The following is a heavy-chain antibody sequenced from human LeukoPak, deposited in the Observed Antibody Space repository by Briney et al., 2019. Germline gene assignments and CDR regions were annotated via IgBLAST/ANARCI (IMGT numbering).Heavy chain of an antibody. V-gene: IGHV3-23*01. J-gene: IGHJ4*02. CDR2: ISGSGGST. CDR3: AKDRDPQDIVLMVYASPPDY. Sequence: GGSLRLSCAASGFTFSSYAMSWVRQAPGKGLEWVSAISGSGGSTYYADSVKGRFTISRDNSKNTLYLQMNSLRAEDTVVYYCAKDRDPQDIVLMVYASPPDYWGQGTLVTVSS. D-gene: IGHD2-8*01. CDR1: GFTFSSYA.